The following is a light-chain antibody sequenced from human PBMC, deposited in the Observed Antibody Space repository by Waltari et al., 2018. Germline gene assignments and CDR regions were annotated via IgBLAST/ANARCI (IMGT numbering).Light chain of an antibody. V-gene: IGKV3-11*01. Sequence: DIVLTQSPATLSLSPGETATLPCRASQSVGTYLAWYQQTPGQAPRLLIYDASNRATGIPDRFRGSGSETDFEHTISSLETEDFTVYYCQQRSSWTPHTFGQEARVEIK. CDR1: QSVGTY. CDR2: DAS. CDR3: QQRSSWTPHT. J-gene: IGKJ2*01.